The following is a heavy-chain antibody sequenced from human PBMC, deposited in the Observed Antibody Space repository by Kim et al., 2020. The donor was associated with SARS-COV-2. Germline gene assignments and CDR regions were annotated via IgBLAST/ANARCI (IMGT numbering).Heavy chain of an antibody. V-gene: IGHV3-30-3*01. D-gene: IGHD4-17*01. CDR3: SRDWATVGGDCMDF. CDR2: ISYDGSNK. CDR1: GFTFSSYA. Sequence: GGSLRLSCAASGFTFSSYAMHWVRQAPGKGLEWVAVISYDGSNKSYADSVKGRFTISRDNSKNTLYLQMHSLRAEDTAAYYCSRDWATVGGDCMDFWGQG. J-gene: IGHJ6*02.